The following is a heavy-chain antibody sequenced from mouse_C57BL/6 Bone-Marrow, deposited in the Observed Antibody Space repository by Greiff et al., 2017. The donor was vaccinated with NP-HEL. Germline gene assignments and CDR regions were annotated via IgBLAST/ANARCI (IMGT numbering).Heavy chain of an antibody. CDR2: ISDGGSYT. D-gene: IGHD2-3*01. Sequence: EVKLVESGGGLVKPGGSLKLSCAASGFTFSSYAMSWVRQTPEKRLEWVATISDGGSYTYYPDNVKGRFTISRDNAKNNLYLQMSHLKSEDTAMYYCARWIYDGYHREMDYWGQGTSVTVSS. V-gene: IGHV5-4*03. CDR1: GFTFSSYA. J-gene: IGHJ4*01. CDR3: ARWIYDGYHREMDY.